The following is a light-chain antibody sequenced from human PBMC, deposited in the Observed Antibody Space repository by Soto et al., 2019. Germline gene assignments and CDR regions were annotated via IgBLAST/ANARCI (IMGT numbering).Light chain of an antibody. CDR1: SSSLGDNT. CDR3: VTWDDSLNGPV. V-gene: IGLV1-44*01. CDR2: RNN. Sequence: SVLTQPPSASGTPGQRVTISCSGSSSSLGDNTVNWYQQLPGTAPKLLIYRNNRRPSEVPDRFSGSKSGTSASLAISGLQSDDEADYYCVTWDDSLNGPVFGGGTKLTVL. J-gene: IGLJ3*02.